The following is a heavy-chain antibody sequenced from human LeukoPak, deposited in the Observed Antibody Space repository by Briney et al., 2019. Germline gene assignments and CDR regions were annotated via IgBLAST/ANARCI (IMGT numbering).Heavy chain of an antibody. Sequence: SETLSLTCTVSAVSISTSSYYWGWIREPPGKGREGFGNIYYSGRTYYSPSLKSRVTISVDTSKNQFSLKLSSVTAADTAVYYCARSKRYCSGGSCSYYFDYWGQGTLVTVSS. D-gene: IGHD2-15*01. CDR1: AVSISTSSYY. V-gene: IGHV4-39*07. CDR2: IYYSGRT. J-gene: IGHJ4*02. CDR3: ARSKRYCSGGSCSYYFDY.